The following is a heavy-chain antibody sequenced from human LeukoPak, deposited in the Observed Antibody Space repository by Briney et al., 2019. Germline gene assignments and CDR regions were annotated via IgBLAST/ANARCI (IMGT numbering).Heavy chain of an antibody. D-gene: IGHD3-9*01. CDR2: IYYSGTT. CDR1: GGSISSSSYY. CDR3: ARVDWLNWYFGL. V-gene: IGHV4-39*01. Sequence: SETLSLTCTVSGGSISSSSYYWGWIRQPPGKGLEWIVSIYYSGTTYYNPSLSSRVTISVDTSKNQFSLKLSSVTAADTAVYFCARVDWLNWYFGLWGRGSLVTVSS. J-gene: IGHJ2*01.